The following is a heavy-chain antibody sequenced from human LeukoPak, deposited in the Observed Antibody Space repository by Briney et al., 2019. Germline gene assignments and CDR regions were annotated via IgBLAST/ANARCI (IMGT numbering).Heavy chain of an antibody. V-gene: IGHV3-33*01. J-gene: IGHJ4*02. CDR1: GFTFSSYG. D-gene: IGHD1-14*01. CDR3: ARDRGMTSFDY. Sequence: PGGSLRLSCAASGFTFSSYGMHWVRQAPGKGLEWVAVIWYDGSNKYYADSVKGRFTISRDNSKNTLYLQMNSLRAEDTAVYYCARDRGMTSFDYWGQGTLVTVSS. CDR2: IWYDGSNK.